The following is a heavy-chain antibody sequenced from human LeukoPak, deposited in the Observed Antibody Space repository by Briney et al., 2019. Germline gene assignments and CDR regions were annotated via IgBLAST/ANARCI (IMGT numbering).Heavy chain of an antibody. CDR3: ARDGYYDIVTANSDY. CDR1: GYSISSGYY. D-gene: IGHD3-9*01. V-gene: IGHV4-38-2*02. J-gene: IGHJ4*02. CDR2: IYHSGST. Sequence: PSETLSLTCTVSGYSISSGYYWGWIRQPPGKGLEWIGSIYHSGSTYYNPFLKSRVTISVDTSKNQFSLKLSSVTAADTAVYYCARDGYYDIVTANSDYWGQGTLVTVSS.